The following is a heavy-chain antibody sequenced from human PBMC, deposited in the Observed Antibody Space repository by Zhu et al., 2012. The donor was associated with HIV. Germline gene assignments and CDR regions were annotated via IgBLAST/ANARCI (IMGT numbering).Heavy chain of an antibody. J-gene: IGHJ5*02. CDR2: INHSGST. D-gene: IGHD3-10*01. V-gene: IGHV4-34*01. CDR1: GGSFSGYY. CDR3: ARRKIEDDGSGSYYNDPNWFDP. Sequence: QVQLQQWGAGLLKPSETLSLTCAVYGGSFSGYYWSWIRQPPGKGLEWIGEINHSGSTNYNPSLKSRVTISVDTSKNQFSLKLSSVTAADTAVYYCARRKIEDDGSGSYYNDPNWFDPWGQGTLVTVSS.